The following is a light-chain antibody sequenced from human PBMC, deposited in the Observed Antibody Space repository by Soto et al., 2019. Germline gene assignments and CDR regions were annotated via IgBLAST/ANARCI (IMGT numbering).Light chain of an antibody. CDR1: QTISSW. V-gene: IGKV1-5*01. CDR2: DAS. CDR3: QQYHTDWT. Sequence: DIQMSQSPSTLSGSVGDRVTITCRASQTISSWLAWYQQKPGKAPKLLIYDASTLVRGVPSKFSGRGSGTEFTLTISSLQADDFATYYCQQYHTDWTFGQGTKVDI. J-gene: IGKJ1*01.